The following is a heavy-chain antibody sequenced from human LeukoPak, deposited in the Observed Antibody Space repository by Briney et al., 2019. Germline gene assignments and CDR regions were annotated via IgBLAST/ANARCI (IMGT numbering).Heavy chain of an antibody. Sequence: PGGSLRHTCAASGFTFSSYAMHWVRQAPGKGLEWVAVISHDGSNKYYADSVKGRFTISRENSKNTLYVQMNSLRGDDTAVYYCARGVAVSGMADYWGQGTLVTVSS. V-gene: IGHV3-30*04. J-gene: IGHJ4*02. CDR3: ARGVAVSGMADY. CDR2: ISHDGSNK. D-gene: IGHD6-19*01. CDR1: GFTFSSYA.